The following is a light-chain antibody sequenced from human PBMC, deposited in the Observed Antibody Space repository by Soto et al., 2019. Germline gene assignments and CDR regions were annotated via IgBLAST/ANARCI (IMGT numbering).Light chain of an antibody. J-gene: IGKJ5*01. Sequence: EIVLTQSTATLSVSVGERRTLSCRASQSISSGLAWYQQTPGQAPRLLIYGASTRATGIPARFSGAGSGTEFTLTISSLQSQDFAVYYCQQYNNWPPITFGGGTRLEIK. V-gene: IGKV3-15*01. CDR3: QQYNNWPPIT. CDR2: GAS. CDR1: QSISSG.